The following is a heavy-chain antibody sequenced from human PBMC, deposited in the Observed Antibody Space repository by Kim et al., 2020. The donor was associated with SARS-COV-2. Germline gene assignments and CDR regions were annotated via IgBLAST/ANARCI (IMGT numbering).Heavy chain of an antibody. CDR1: GYTFTSYY. D-gene: IGHD3-10*01. CDR3: ATPSVRLWVFDY. CDR2: INPSGGST. Sequence: ASVKVSCKASGYTFTSYYMHWVRQAPGQGLEWMGIINPSGGSTSYAQKFQGRVTMTRDTSTSTVYMELSSLRSEDTAVYYCATPSVRLWVFDYWGQGTLVTVSS. J-gene: IGHJ4*02. V-gene: IGHV1-46*01.